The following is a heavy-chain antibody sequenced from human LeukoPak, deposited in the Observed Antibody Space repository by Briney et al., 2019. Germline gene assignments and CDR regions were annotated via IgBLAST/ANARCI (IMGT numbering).Heavy chain of an antibody. Sequence: TGGSLRLSCAASGFTFSSYAMHWVRQAPGKGLEWVAVISYDGSNKYYADSVKGRFTISRDNSKNTLYLQMNSLRAEDTAVYYCARDGEKWLRPREGPPFDYWGQGTLVTVSS. CDR1: GFTFSSYA. CDR3: ARDGEKWLRPREGPPFDY. D-gene: IGHD5-12*01. J-gene: IGHJ4*02. CDR2: ISYDGSNK. V-gene: IGHV3-30-3*01.